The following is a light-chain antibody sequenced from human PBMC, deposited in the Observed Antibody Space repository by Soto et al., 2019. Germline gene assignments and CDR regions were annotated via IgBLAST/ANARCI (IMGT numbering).Light chain of an antibody. Sequence: QSVLTQPASVSGSPGQSITISCTGTSSDVGNYNLVSWYQQHPGKAPKVMIYEVSKRPSGVSNRFSGSKSGNTASLTISGLQAEDEADYHCCSYAGGRIFYVFGTGTKVTVL. V-gene: IGLV2-23*02. CDR2: EVS. J-gene: IGLJ1*01. CDR3: CSYAGGRIFYV. CDR1: SSDVGNYNL.